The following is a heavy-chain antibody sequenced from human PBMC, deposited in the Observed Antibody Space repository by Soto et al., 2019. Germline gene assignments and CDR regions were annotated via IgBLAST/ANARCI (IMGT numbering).Heavy chain of an antibody. CDR1: GFTFSSYW. D-gene: IGHD3-16*02. V-gene: IGHV3-74*01. J-gene: IGHJ6*03. CDR3: ARGSLIYDYIWGSYRSYYMDV. CDR2: INSDGSST. Sequence: GSLRLSCAASGFTFSSYWMHWVRQAPGKGLVWVSRINSDGSSTSYADSVKGRFTISRVKAKNTLYLEMDSLRAEDTAVYYCARGSLIYDYIWGSYRSYYMDVWGKGTTVTVSS.